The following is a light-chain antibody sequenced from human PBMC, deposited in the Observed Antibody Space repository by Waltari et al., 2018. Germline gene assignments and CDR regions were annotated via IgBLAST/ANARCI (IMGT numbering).Light chain of an antibody. J-gene: IGKJ3*01. CDR1: HTIDTY. CDR3: QQSYSRPLFT. CDR2: SAS. Sequence: DIHMTQSPSSLSASIGDRVNITCWASHTIDTYLSWYRQRPGKAPDLLISSASTLQSGVPSRFSGSGSGTDFTLSIDTLQPEDFATYFCQQSYSRPLFTFGPGTKVYL. V-gene: IGKV1-39*01.